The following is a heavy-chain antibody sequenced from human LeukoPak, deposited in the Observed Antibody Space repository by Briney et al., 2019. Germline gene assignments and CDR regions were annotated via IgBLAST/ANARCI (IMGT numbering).Heavy chain of an antibody. J-gene: IGHJ6*02. V-gene: IGHV3-33*08. D-gene: IGHD6-13*01. CDR3: ARSSSGTYYYYGMDV. Sequence: GGSLRLSCAASGFTFSSYWMSWVRQAPGKGLEWVAFIRYDGSNKYYADSVKGRFTISRDNSKNSLYLQMNSLRAEDTAVYYCARSSSGTYYYYGMDVWGQGTTVTVSS. CDR2: IRYDGSNK. CDR1: GFTFSSYW.